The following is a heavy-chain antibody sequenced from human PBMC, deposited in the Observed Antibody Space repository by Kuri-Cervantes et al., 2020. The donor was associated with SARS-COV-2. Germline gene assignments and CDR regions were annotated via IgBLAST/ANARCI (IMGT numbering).Heavy chain of an antibody. CDR3: VRWGGLGGRGTYYYFYAMDV. CDR1: GFTVSSNY. D-gene: IGHD3-16*01. V-gene: IGHV3-66*01. J-gene: IGHJ6*02. CDR2: IYSDGST. Sequence: GGSLRLSCAASGFTVSSNYMTWDRQAPGKGPEWVSIIYSDGSTFYADSVKGRFTISRDNSKNMLHLQMNSLRAEDTVVYYCVRWGGLGGRGTYYYFYAMDVWGQGTTVTVSS.